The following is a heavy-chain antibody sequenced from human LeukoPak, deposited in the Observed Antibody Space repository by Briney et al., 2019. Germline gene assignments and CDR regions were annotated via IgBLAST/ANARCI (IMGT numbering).Heavy chain of an antibody. CDR3: AKDLVTWASGNWYFDL. V-gene: IGHV3-23*01. CDR1: GFTFSTYW. J-gene: IGHJ2*01. CDR2: MSATGSDI. Sequence: PGGSLRLSCAPSGFTFSTYWMNRFRHAPGNGLQWVSTMSATGSDIHHADSVKGRFTISRDNSMDTLYVQMNSLRAEDTAVYYCAKDLVTWASGNWYFDLWGRGTLVTVSS. D-gene: IGHD2-21*02.